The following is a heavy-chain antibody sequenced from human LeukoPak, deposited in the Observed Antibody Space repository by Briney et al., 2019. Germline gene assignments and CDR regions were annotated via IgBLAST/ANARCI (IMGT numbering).Heavy chain of an antibody. J-gene: IGHJ4*02. CDR1: GFTFSSFD. D-gene: IGHD3-10*01. Sequence: GGSLRLSCAGSGFTFSSFDMNWVRQAPGKGLEWVSYISTSGTTIYYADSVKGRFTISRDNAKNSLYLQMNSLRAEDTAAYYCAMGWLGFVTWGQRTLVTVSS. CDR2: ISTSGTTI. CDR3: AMGWLGFVT. V-gene: IGHV3-48*03.